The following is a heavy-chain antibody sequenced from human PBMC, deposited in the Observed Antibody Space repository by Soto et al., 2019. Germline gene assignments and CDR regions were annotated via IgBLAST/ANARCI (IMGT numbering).Heavy chain of an antibody. CDR1: GGSISSYY. D-gene: IGHD4-17*01. CDR3: ARRYGALFDD. Sequence: QVQLQESGPGLVKPSETLSLTCTVSGGSISSYYWSWIRQPPGKGLKWIGYIYYSGSTNYIPSLKSRVTISVDTSKNQFSLKLSSVTAADTAVYYCARRYGALFDDWSQGTLVTVSS. J-gene: IGHJ4*02. V-gene: IGHV4-59*08. CDR2: IYYSGST.